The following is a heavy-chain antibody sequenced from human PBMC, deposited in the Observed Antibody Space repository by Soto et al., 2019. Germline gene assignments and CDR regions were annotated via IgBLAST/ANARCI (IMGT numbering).Heavy chain of an antibody. V-gene: IGHV3-23*01. CDR3: AKDRGNYYGSGNWFDP. D-gene: IGHD3-10*01. CDR1: GFTFSSYA. CDR2: ISGSGGST. J-gene: IGHJ5*02. Sequence: EVQLLESGGGLVQPGGSLRLSCAASGFTFSSYAMSWVRQAPGKGLEWVSAISGSGGSTYYADFVKGRFTISRDNSKNTLYLQMNSLRAEDTAVYYCAKDRGNYYGSGNWFDPWGQGTLVTVSS.